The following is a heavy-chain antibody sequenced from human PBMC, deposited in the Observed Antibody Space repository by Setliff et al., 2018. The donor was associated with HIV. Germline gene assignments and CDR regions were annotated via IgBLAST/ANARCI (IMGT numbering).Heavy chain of an antibody. CDR3: GKGRSSWDNTRPYYFDL. Sequence: SETLSLTCTVSGGSVRGGDHWSWVRQAPGKGLEWIGYFSYIDEHYVSYLEYFNPYLRSRLAVSIDKPRNQFFLTLTSVTAADTAVYYCGKGRSSWDNTRPYYFDLWGQGTLVTVSS. V-gene: IGHV4-30-4*08. D-gene: IGHD6-13*01. J-gene: IGHJ4*02. CDR2: FSYIDEHYVSYLE. CDR1: GGSVRGGDH.